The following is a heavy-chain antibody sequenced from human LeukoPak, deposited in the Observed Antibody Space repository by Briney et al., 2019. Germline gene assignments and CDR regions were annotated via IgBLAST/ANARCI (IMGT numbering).Heavy chain of an antibody. CDR1: GGSISSSSYY. CDR2: IYYSGST. V-gene: IGHV4-39*01. CDR3: ARAHGSVDY. J-gene: IGHJ4*02. Sequence: SETLSLTRTVSGGSISSSSYYWGWIRQPPGKGLEWIGSIYYSGSTYYNPSLKSRVTISVDTSKNQFSLKLSSVTAADTAVYYCARAHGSVDYWGQGTLVTVSS.